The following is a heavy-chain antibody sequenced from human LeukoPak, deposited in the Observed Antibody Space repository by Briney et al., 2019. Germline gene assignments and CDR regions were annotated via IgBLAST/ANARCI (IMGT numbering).Heavy chain of an antibody. CDR2: IIPIFGTA. J-gene: IGHJ6*02. D-gene: IGHD5/OR15-5a*01. CDR1: GYTFTSYY. Sequence: SVKVSCKASGYTFTSYYMHWVRQAPGQGLEWMGGIIPIFGTANYAQKFQDRVTITADESTSTAYMELSSLRSEDTAVYYCARVGLRGSSSNYYGMDVWGQGTTVTVSS. V-gene: IGHV1-69*13. CDR3: ARVGLRGSSSNYYGMDV.